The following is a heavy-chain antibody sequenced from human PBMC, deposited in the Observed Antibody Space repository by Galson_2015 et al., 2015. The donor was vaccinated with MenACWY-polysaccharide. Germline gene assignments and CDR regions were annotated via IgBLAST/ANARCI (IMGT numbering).Heavy chain of an antibody. V-gene: IGHV4-38-2*01. D-gene: IGHD4-23*01. Sequence: SGTLSLTCHVSGGSISRGFYWGRVPAAPGKGVGGVGSIFFWGGTRRHPSPGGRRIILIDPFQKPLSLMLTSVTAADTAVYYCTSGRLRWYPFDYWGQGTLVTVSS. CDR2: IFFWGGT. J-gene: IGHJ4*02. CDR3: TSGRLRWYPFDY. CDR1: GGSISRGFY.